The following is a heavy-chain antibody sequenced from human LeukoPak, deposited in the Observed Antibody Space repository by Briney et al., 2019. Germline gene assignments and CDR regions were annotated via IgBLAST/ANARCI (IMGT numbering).Heavy chain of an antibody. CDR2: IYYSGST. CDR3: ARGQLWTDAFDI. D-gene: IGHD5-18*01. V-gene: IGHV4-59*01. CDR1: GGSISSYY. J-gene: IGHJ3*02. Sequence: PSETLSLTCTGSGGSISSYYWSWIRQPPGKGLEWIGYIYYSGSTNYNPSLKSRVTISVDTSKNQFSLKLSSVTAADTAVYYCARGQLWTDAFDIWGQGTMVIVSS.